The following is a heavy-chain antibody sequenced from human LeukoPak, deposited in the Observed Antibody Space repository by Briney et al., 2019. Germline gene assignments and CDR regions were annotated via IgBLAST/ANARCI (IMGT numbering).Heavy chain of an antibody. CDR1: GFTISHYG. Sequence: GGSLRLSCVASGFTISHYGIHGVRQAPGKGLEWVALISCDGSKKYYADSVKGRFTISRDKSKNTLNLQMNSLRAEDTAVYYCARGYYDFWSGYLDYWGQGTLVTVSS. CDR3: ARGYYDFWSGYLDY. D-gene: IGHD3-3*01. J-gene: IGHJ4*02. CDR2: ISCDGSKK. V-gene: IGHV3-30-3*01.